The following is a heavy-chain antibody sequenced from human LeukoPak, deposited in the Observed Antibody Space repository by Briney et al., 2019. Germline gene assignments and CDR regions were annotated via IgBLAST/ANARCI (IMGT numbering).Heavy chain of an antibody. CDR2: INPNSGGA. Sequence: ASLKVSCNASGYTFTGYYMHWVRQAPGQGLEWMGWINPNSGGANYAQKFPGRVTMTRDTSISTAYVELSRLRSADTAVYYCARDLGSTSFNWFDPWGQGTLVTVSS. V-gene: IGHV1-2*02. D-gene: IGHD2-2*01. CDR3: ARDLGSTSFNWFDP. CDR1: GYTFTGYY. J-gene: IGHJ5*02.